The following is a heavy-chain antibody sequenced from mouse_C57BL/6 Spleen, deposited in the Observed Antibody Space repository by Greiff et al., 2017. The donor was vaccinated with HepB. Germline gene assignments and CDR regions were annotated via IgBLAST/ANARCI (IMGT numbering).Heavy chain of an antibody. CDR3: ARGGSNPPMDY. J-gene: IGHJ4*01. Sequence: QVQLQQSGAELVKPGASVKLSCKASGYTFTSYWMQWVKQRPGQGLEWIGEIDPSDSYTNYNQKFKGKATLTVDTSSSTAYMQLSSLTSEDSAVYYCARGGSNPPMDYWGQGTSVTVSS. D-gene: IGHD2-5*01. V-gene: IGHV1-50*01. CDR1: GYTFTSYW. CDR2: IDPSDSYT.